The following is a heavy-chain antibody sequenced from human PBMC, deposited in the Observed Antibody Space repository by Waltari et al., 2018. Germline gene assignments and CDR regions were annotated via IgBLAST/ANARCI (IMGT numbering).Heavy chain of an antibody. CDR3: ARSQGSYYFDY. Sequence: EVQLLESGGVLVKPGGSLRISCAASESHFSRYSMNWVRQAPGKGLEGGSSISSSRSYIYYADSVKGRFTISRDNAKNSLYLQMNSLRAEDTAVYYCARSQGSYYFDYWGQGTLVTVSS. J-gene: IGHJ4*02. D-gene: IGHD3-10*01. CDR1: ESHFSRYS. V-gene: IGHV3-21*04. CDR2: ISSSRSYI.